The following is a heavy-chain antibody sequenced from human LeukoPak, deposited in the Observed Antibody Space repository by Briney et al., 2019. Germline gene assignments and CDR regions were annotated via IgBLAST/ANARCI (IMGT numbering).Heavy chain of an antibody. CDR2: ISGSGGST. Sequence: AGSLRLSCEASGLTFSSYAMGWVRQADGKGMEWVSLISGSGGSTYYADFVKGRFTISRDNAKKSLQLQMISLSAEDTAVYYCARAIVGNSFDYWGQGTLVTVSS. V-gene: IGHV3-23*01. CDR3: ARAIVGNSFDY. J-gene: IGHJ4*02. D-gene: IGHD2-21*01. CDR1: GLTFSSYA.